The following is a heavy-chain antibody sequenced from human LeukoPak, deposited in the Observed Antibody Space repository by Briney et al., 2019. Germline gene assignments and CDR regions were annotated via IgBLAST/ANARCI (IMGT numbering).Heavy chain of an antibody. CDR1: GGSFSGYY. CDR3: ARTLVGATDAFDI. V-gene: IGHV4-34*01. D-gene: IGHD1-26*01. Sequence: SETLSLTCAVYGGSFSGYYWSWIRQPPGKGLEWIGEINHSGSTNYNPSLKSRVTISVDTSKNQFSLKLSSVTAVDTAVYYCARTLVGATDAFDIWGQGTMVTVSS. J-gene: IGHJ3*02. CDR2: INHSGST.